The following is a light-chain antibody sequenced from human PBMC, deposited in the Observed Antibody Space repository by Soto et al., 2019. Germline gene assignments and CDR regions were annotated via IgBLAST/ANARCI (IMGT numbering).Light chain of an antibody. CDR1: SSDVGSYNL. CDR2: EGS. Sequence: QSVLTQPASVSESPGQSITISCTGTSSDVGSYNLVSWYQQHPGKAPKLMIYEGSKRPSGVSNRFSGSKSGNTASLTISGLQAEHEADYYCCSYAGSSTYVFGTGTKVTVL. J-gene: IGLJ1*01. V-gene: IGLV2-23*01. CDR3: CSYAGSSTYV.